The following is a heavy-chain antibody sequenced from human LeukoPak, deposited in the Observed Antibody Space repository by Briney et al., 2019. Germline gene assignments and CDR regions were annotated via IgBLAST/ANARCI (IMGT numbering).Heavy chain of an antibody. CDR3: ARVYSSSWLLPHYYYYYGMDV. Sequence: ASVKVSCKASGYTFTSYYINWVRQATGQGLEWMGWMNPTSGNTGYAQKFQGRVTMTRNTSISTAYMELSSLRSEDTAVYYCARVYSSSWLLPHYYYYYGMDVWGQGTTVTVSS. CDR1: GYTFTSYY. CDR2: MNPTSGNT. D-gene: IGHD6-13*01. J-gene: IGHJ6*02. V-gene: IGHV1-8*01.